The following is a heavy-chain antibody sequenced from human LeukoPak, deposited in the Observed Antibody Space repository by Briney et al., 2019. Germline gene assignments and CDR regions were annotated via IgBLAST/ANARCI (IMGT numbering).Heavy chain of an antibody. J-gene: IGHJ4*02. CDR3: ARAMVRGVIPY. D-gene: IGHD3-10*01. CDR2: ISNDGTIQ. CDR1: GFTFRAYA. V-gene: IGHV3-30*04. Sequence: GRSLRLSCAASGFTFRAYAMHWVRQAPGKGLEWLAVISNDGTIQYYADSVKGRFTISRDNSKNIMNLQTDSLRPEDTALYYCARAMVRGVIPYWGQGTLVTVSS.